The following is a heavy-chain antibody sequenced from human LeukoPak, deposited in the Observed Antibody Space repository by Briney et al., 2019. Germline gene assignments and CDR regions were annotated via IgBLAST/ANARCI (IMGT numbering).Heavy chain of an antibody. CDR2: IYYSGST. CDR1: GGSISSGDYY. V-gene: IGHV4-30-4*01. J-gene: IGHJ4*02. CDR3: ARGGDFDY. Sequence: SETLSLTCTVSGGSISSGDYYWSWVRQPPGKGLEWIGYIYYSGSTYYNPSLKSRVTMSVHTSKNQFSLKLSTVTAADTAVYYCARGGDFDYWGQGTLVTVSS.